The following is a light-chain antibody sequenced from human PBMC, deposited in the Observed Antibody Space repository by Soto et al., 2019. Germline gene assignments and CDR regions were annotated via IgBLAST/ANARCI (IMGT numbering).Light chain of an antibody. CDR3: QSYDSGLSGSV. V-gene: IGLV1-40*01. CDR2: TNG. J-gene: IGLJ3*02. CDR1: GSNIGAGYD. Sequence: QSVLTQPPSVSGAPGQRVTISCTGTGSNIGAGYDVNWYQHLPGAAPKLLIYTNGNRPSGVPDRFSGSKSGTSASLAITGLQAEDEADYYCQSYDSGLSGSVFGGGTKVTVL.